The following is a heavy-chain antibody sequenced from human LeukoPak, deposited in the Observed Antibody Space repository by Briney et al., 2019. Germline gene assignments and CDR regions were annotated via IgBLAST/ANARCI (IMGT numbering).Heavy chain of an antibody. CDR3: AREAMSSYYFDY. V-gene: IGHV4-39*07. CDR1: GGSISSSSYY. CDR2: IYYSGST. J-gene: IGHJ4*02. Sequence: SETLSRTCTVSGGSISSSSYYWGWIRQPPGKGLEWIGSIYYSGSTYYNPSLKSRVTISVDTSKNQFSLKLSSVTAADTAVYYCAREAMSSYYFDYWGQGTLVTVSS. D-gene: IGHD5-18*01.